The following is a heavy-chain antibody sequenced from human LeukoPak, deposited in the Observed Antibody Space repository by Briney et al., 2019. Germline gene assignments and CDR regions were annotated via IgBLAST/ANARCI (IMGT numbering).Heavy chain of an antibody. Sequence: QTGGSLRLSCAASGFTFSSYDMHWVRQAQGKGLEYVSAISSNGGSTYYANSVKGRFTISRDNSKKTLYLQMGSLRAEDMAVYYCARRVGPTGELDYWGQGTLVTVSS. D-gene: IGHD1-26*01. CDR1: GFTFSSYD. J-gene: IGHJ4*02. CDR3: ARRVGPTGELDY. V-gene: IGHV3-64*01. CDR2: ISSNGGST.